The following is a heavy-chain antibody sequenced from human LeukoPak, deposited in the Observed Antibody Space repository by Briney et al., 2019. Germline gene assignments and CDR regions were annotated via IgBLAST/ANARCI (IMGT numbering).Heavy chain of an antibody. J-gene: IGHJ4*02. D-gene: IGHD5-12*01. CDR2: IYYSGST. CDR1: GDSISSGGYY. Sequence: SETLSLTCTVSGDSISSGGYYWSWIRQHPGKGLEWIGYIYYSGSTFYNPSLKSRVTISVDTSKNQFSLRLSSVTAADTAVYYCAREPRGGGYSFDYWGRGTLVTVSS. CDR3: AREPRGGGYSFDY. V-gene: IGHV4-31*03.